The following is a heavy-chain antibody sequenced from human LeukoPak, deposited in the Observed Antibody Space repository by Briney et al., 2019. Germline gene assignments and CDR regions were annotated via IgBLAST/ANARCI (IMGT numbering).Heavy chain of an antibody. CDR3: ARDSVNVVVPAAIQIDY. D-gene: IGHD2-2*01. V-gene: IGHV1-18*01. Sequence: ASVEVSCKASGYTFTSYGISWVRQAPGQGLEWMGWISAYNGNTNYAQKLQGRVTMTTDTSTSTAYMELRSLRSDDTAVYYCARDSVNVVVPAAIQIDYWGQGTLVTVSS. J-gene: IGHJ4*02. CDR1: GYTFTSYG. CDR2: ISAYNGNT.